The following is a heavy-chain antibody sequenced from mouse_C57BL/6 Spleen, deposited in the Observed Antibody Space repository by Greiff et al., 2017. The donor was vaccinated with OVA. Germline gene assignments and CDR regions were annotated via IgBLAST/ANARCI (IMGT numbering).Heavy chain of an antibody. CDR1: GYTFTEYT. J-gene: IGHJ3*01. CDR3: AIHEVKDSAGYGGFAY. Sequence: QVQLQQSGAALVKPGASVKLSCKASGYTFTEYTIHWVKQRSGQGLEWIGWFYPGSGSIKYNEKFKDKATLTADKSSSTVYMELSRLTSEDSAVYFCAIHEVKDSAGYGGFAYWGQGTLVTVSA. CDR2: FYPGSGSI. V-gene: IGHV1-62-2*01. D-gene: IGHD3-2*02.